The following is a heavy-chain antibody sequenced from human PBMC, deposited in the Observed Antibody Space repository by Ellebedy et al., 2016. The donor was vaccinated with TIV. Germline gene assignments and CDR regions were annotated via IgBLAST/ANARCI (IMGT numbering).Heavy chain of an antibody. V-gene: IGHV3-30*18. CDR3: AEDRHSGNIDY. CDR1: GFTFSSFG. Sequence: GESLKISCAASGFTFSSFGMHWVRQAPGKGLEWVAVISYDGGNKYYADSVKGRFTISRDNSKNTLYLQMNSLRTEDKAVYYCAEDRHSGNIDYWGQGTLVTVSS. D-gene: IGHD1-26*01. CDR2: ISYDGGNK. J-gene: IGHJ4*02.